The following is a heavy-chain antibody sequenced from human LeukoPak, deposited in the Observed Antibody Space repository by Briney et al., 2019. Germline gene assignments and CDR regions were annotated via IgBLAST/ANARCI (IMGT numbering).Heavy chain of an antibody. Sequence: SETLSRTCTVSGYSISSGYYWGWIRQPPGKGLEWIGSIYHSGSTYYNPSLKSRVTISVDTSKNQFSLKLSSVTAADTAVYYCARSSSSSYYYYMDVWDKGTTVTVSS. CDR3: ARSSSSSYYYYMDV. D-gene: IGHD6-6*01. J-gene: IGHJ6*03. V-gene: IGHV4-38-2*02. CDR2: IYHSGST. CDR1: GYSISSGYY.